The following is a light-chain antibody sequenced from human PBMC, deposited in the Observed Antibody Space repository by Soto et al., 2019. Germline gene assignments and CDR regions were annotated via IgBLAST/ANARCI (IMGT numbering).Light chain of an antibody. CDR3: SSYAGSNNYV. J-gene: IGLJ1*01. V-gene: IGLV2-8*01. CDR1: SSDVGGYNS. Sequence: QSVLTQAPSASGSPGQSVTISCTGTSSDVGGYNSVSWYQHHPGKAPKLMIYEVSKRPSGVPDRFSGSKSANTASLTVSGLLAEDEADYYCSSYAGSNNYVFGTGTKLIVL. CDR2: EVS.